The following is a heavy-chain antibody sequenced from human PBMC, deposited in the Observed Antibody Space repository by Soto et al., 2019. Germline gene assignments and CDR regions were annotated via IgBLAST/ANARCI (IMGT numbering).Heavy chain of an antibody. D-gene: IGHD4-17*01. CDR2: ISSSGSTI. CDR3: ARGGASVTTPVDY. V-gene: IGHV3-11*01. CDR1: GFAFSDPY. Sequence: QVQLVESGGGLVKPGGSLRLSCAASGFAFSDPYMSWIRQAPGKGLEGISYISSSGSTIYYADSVKGRFTISRDNAKKSLYLQMDSLTADDTAVYYCARGGASVTTPVDYWGQGTQVTVSS. J-gene: IGHJ4*02.